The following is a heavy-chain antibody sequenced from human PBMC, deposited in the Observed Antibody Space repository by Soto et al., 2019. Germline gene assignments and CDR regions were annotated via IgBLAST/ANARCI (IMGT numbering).Heavy chain of an antibody. D-gene: IGHD3-3*01. V-gene: IGHV4-34*01. CDR2: INHSGST. CDR1: GGSFSGYY. J-gene: IGHJ6*03. CDR3: ARGGTDFGVVIPYYYYYYMDF. Sequence: SETLSLTCAVYGGSFSGYYWSWIRQPPGKGLEWIGEINHSGSTNYNPSLKSRVTISVDTSKNQFSLKLSSVTAADTAVYYCARGGTDFGVVIPYYYYYYMDFWGKGTTVTVSS.